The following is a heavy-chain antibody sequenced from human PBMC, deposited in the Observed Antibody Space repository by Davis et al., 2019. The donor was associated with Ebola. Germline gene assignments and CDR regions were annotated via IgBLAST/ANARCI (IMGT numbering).Heavy chain of an antibody. CDR3: ARQYSGYDSLDY. CDR1: GGSISSGGYY. CDR2: IYYSGST. J-gene: IGHJ4*02. V-gene: IGHV4-31*03. Sequence: MPSETLSLTCTVSGGSISSGGYYWSWIRQHPGKGLEWIGYIYYSGSTYYNPSLKSRVTISVDKSKNQFSLKLSSVTAADTAVYYCARQYSGYDSLDYWGQGTLVTVSS. D-gene: IGHD5-12*01.